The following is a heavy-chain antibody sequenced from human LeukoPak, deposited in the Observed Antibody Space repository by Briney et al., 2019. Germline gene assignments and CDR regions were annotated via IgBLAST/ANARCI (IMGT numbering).Heavy chain of an antibody. D-gene: IGHD4-17*01. Sequence: GGSLRLSCAASGFTFSSYDMHWVRQAPGKGLEWVAVTSYDRFNKYYGDSVRGRFTISRDNSKNTVYLQMNSLRPEDTAVYYCAKDLREFGDYDYYYYTMDVWGQGTTVTVSS. J-gene: IGHJ6*02. V-gene: IGHV3-30*18. CDR1: GFTFSSYD. CDR3: AKDLREFGDYDYYYYTMDV. CDR2: TSYDRFNK.